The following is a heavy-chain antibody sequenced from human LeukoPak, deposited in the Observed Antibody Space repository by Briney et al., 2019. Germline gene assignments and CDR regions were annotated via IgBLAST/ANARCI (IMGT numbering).Heavy chain of an antibody. CDR3: ARVAGYYSSLPNYYYGMDV. CDR2: IYYSGST. V-gene: IGHV4-59*01. J-gene: IGHJ6*02. Sequence: PSETLSLTCNVSGGSISSYYWSWIRQPPGKGLEWIWYIYYSGSTNYNPSLKSRVTISVDTSKNQFSLKLSSVTAADTAVYYCARVAGYYSSLPNYYYGMDVWGQGTTVTVSS. D-gene: IGHD6-6*01. CDR1: GGSISSYY.